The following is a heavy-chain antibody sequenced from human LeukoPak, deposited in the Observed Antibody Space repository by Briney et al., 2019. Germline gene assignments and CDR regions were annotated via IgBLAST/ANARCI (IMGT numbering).Heavy chain of an antibody. CDR3: ATASGYPYDAFDI. J-gene: IGHJ3*02. V-gene: IGHV1-18*01. CDR1: GYTFTSYG. Sequence: ASVKVSCKASGYTFTSYGISWVRQATGQGLEWMGWISAYNGNTNYAQKFQGRVTMTEDTSTDTAYMELSSLRSEDTAVYYCATASGYPYDAFDIWGQGTMVTVSS. D-gene: IGHD3-16*02. CDR2: ISAYNGNT.